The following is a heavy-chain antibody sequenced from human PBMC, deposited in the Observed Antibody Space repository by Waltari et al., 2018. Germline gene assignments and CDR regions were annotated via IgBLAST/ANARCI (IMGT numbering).Heavy chain of an antibody. D-gene: IGHD1-26*01. V-gene: IGHV3-48*03. CDR1: GFTFSRYE. CDR2: ISSSGSTI. J-gene: IGHJ6*02. CDR3: ARDGSGSDYYYYGMDV. Sequence: EVQLVESGGGLVQPGGSLRLSCAASGFTFSRYEMNWVRPVPGKGLEWVSYISSSGSTIYYADSVKGRFTISRDNAKNSLYLQMNSLRAEDTAVYYCARDGSGSDYYYYGMDVWGQGTTVTVSS.